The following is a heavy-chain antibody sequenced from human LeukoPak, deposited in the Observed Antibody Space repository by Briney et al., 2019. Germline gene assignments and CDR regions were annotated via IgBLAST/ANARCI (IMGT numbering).Heavy chain of an antibody. CDR3: ARVKFAVRWLQFRRYLDY. Sequence: SETLSLTCAVYGGSFSGYYWSWIRQPPGEGLEWIGEINHSGSTNYNPSLRSRVTISVDTSKNQFSLKLSSVTAAGTAVYYCARVKFAVRWLQFRRYLDYWGQGTLVTVSS. D-gene: IGHD5-24*01. J-gene: IGHJ4*02. CDR1: GGSFSGYY. CDR2: INHSGST. V-gene: IGHV4-34*01.